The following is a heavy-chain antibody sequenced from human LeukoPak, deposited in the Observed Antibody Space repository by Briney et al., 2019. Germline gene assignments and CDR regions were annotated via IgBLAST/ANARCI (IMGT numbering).Heavy chain of an antibody. V-gene: IGHV1-18*01. J-gene: IGHJ4*02. D-gene: IGHD3-3*01. CDR1: GYTFTSYG. CDR3: ARDKGTYYDFWSGYYRPSYYFDY. CDR2: ISAYNGNT. Sequence: ASVKVSCKASGYTFTSYGISWVRQAPGQGLEWMGWISAYNGNTNYAQKLQGRVTMTTDTSTSTAYMELRSLRSDDTAVYYCARDKGTYYDFWSGYYRPSYYFDYWGQGTLVTVSS.